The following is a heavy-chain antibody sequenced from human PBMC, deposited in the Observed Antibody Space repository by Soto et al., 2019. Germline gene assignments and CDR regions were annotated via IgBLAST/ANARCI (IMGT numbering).Heavy chain of an antibody. CDR2: ISYDGSNK. CDR1: GFTFSSYG. J-gene: IGHJ4*02. Sequence: QVQLVESGGGVVQPGRSLRLSCAASGFTFSSYGMHWVRQAPGKGLEWVAVISYDGSNKYYADSVKGRFTISRDNSKNTLYLQMNSLRAEDTAVYYCAKGAFTWGYNWNWVGYWGQGTLVTVSS. CDR3: AKGAFTWGYNWNWVGY. D-gene: IGHD1-7*01. V-gene: IGHV3-30*18.